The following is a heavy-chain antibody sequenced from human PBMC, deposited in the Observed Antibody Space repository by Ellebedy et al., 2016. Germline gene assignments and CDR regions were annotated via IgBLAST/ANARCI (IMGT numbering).Heavy chain of an antibody. CDR3: ARQKKYSGSLDWFDP. J-gene: IGHJ5*02. CDR1: GGSFSGYY. CDR2: INHSGSI. Sequence: SETLSLXXAVYGGSFSGYYWSWIRQPPGKGLPWIGEINHSGSINYNPSLKSRVTISVDTSKNQFSLKLSSVTAADTAVYYCARQKKYSGSLDWFDPWGQGTLVTVSS. V-gene: IGHV4-34*01. D-gene: IGHD1-26*01.